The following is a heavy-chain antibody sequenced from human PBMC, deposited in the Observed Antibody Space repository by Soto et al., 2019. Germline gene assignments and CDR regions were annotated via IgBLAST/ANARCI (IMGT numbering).Heavy chain of an antibody. CDR1: GFTFSSYA. Sequence: EVQLLESGGGLVQPGGSLRLSCAASGFTFSSYAMSWVRQSPGKGLEWVSAISGSGGSTYYADSVQGRFTISRDNSKNTLYLQMNSLRAEDTAVYYCAKSPADVLCCYGLNWGQGTLVTVSS. V-gene: IGHV3-23*01. D-gene: IGHD2-2*01. CDR2: ISGSGGST. J-gene: IGHJ4*02. CDR3: AKSPADVLCCYGLN.